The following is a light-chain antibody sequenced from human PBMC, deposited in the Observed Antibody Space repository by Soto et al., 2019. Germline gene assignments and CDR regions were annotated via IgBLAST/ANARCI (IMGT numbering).Light chain of an antibody. CDR3: QQSYSTPQELT. CDR2: AAS. Sequence: DIQMTQSPSSLSASVGDRVTITCRASQSISNYLNWYQQKPGKAPKLLIYAASSLQSGVPSRFSGSGSGTDFTLTISSLQPEDFATYYWQQSYSTPQELTFGGATKVEI. V-gene: IGKV1-39*01. J-gene: IGKJ4*01. CDR1: QSISNY.